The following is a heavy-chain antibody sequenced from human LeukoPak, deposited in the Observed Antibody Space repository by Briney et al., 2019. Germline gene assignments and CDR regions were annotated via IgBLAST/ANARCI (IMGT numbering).Heavy chain of an antibody. J-gene: IGHJ3*02. CDR3: ARGEDSSGYYYVESAFDI. CDR2: IYPGDSDT. Sequence: GESLKISCKGSGYSFTSYWIGWVRQMPGKGLEWMGIIYPGDSDTRYSPSFQGQVTISADKSISTAYLQWSSLKASDTAMYYCARGEDSSGYYYVESAFDIWGQGTMVTVSS. D-gene: IGHD3-22*01. V-gene: IGHV5-51*01. CDR1: GYSFTSYW.